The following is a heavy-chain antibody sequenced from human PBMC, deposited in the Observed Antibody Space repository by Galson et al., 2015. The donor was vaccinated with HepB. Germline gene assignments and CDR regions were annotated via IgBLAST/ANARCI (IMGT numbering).Heavy chain of an antibody. CDR3: ARDFLWQHLVPQDRRDY. Sequence: LRLSCAASGFTFSSYGMNWVRQAPGKGLEWVSSISSISSYISYADSVKGRFTISRDNAQNSLFLQTNRLRGENTAVYYCARDFLWQHLVPQDRRDYWGQGTLVTVSS. CDR1: GFTFSSYG. J-gene: IGHJ4*02. V-gene: IGHV3-21*01. CDR2: ISSISSYI. D-gene: IGHD2-21*01.